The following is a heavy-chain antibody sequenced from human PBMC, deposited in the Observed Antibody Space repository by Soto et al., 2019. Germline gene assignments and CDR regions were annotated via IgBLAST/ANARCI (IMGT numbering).Heavy chain of an antibody. CDR1: GFSLSTSGMR. Sequence: SGPTLVNPTQTLTLTCTFSGFSLSTSGMRVSWIRQPPGKALEWLARIDWDDDKFYNTSLKTRLTISKDSSKNQVVLTMTNMDPVDTAKYYCAPMFNCSAGTCPFDYWGQGALVTVSS. CDR3: APMFNCSAGTCPFDY. V-gene: IGHV2-70*04. D-gene: IGHD2-15*01. CDR2: IDWDDDK. J-gene: IGHJ4*02.